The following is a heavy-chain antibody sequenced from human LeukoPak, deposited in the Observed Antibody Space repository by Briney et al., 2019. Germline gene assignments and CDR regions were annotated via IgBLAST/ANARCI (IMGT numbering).Heavy chain of an antibody. CDR2: ISGDSSTI. CDR1: GSTFSDYY. V-gene: IGHV3-11*01. J-gene: IGHJ4*02. CDR3: ARRGSGRHFDF. Sequence: GGSLRLSCAASGSTFSDYYMSWIRQAPGKGLEWVSYISGDSSTIYYADSLKGRFTVSRDNAKNSLYLLMNSLRAEDTAVYYCARRGSGRHFDFWGQGTLVTVSS. D-gene: IGHD2-15*01.